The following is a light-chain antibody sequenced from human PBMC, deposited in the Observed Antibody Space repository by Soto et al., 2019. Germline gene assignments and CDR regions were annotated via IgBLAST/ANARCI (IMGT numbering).Light chain of an antibody. CDR2: GSY. J-gene: IGKJ2*01. CDR1: QNVGHN. Sequence: EMVLTQSPATLSLSPGESATLSCRASQNVGHNFAWYQQKSGQPPRLLIFGSYRRATGIPDRFSGSGSGTEFTLTINRLEPEDFVVYYCQLYGSSTLYTFGQGTKLEIK. CDR3: QLYGSSTLYT. V-gene: IGKV3-20*01.